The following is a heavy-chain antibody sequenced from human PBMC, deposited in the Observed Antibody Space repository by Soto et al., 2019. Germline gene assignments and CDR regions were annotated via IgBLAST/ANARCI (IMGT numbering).Heavy chain of an antibody. D-gene: IGHD2-15*01. V-gene: IGHV2-5*02. Sequence: QITLKESGPTLVNPTQTLTLTCIFSGFSLTTSEVGVAWIRQSPGKALEWLALMYWDGDKRYSPILKSRLTITKDTSNNQVVLTMTNMDPVDTGTYYCAHKGGRGAGMDVWGQGTTVTVSS. J-gene: IGHJ6*02. CDR2: MYWDGDK. CDR3: AHKGGRGAGMDV. CDR1: GFSLTTSEVG.